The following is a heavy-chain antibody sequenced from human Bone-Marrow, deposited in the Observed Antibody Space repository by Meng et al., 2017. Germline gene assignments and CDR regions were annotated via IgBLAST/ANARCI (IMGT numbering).Heavy chain of an antibody. Sequence: ASVKVSCKASGYTFTGYYMHWVRQAPGQGLEWMGRINPNSGGTNYAQKFQGRVTMTRDTSISTAYMELSRLRSDDTAVYYCARAQIVGATTGWFDPWGQGTLVTVSS. V-gene: IGHV1-2*06. CDR1: GYTFTGYY. D-gene: IGHD1-26*01. CDR3: ARAQIVGATTGWFDP. CDR2: INPNSGGT. J-gene: IGHJ5*02.